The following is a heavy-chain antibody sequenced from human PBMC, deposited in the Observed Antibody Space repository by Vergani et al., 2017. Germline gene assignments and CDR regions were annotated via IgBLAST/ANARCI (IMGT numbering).Heavy chain of an antibody. CDR3: ARDYYYDSSGGFDY. J-gene: IGHJ4*02. CDR1: GFTFSSYA. V-gene: IGHV3-64*01. Sequence: EVQLVESGGGLVQPGGSLRLSCAASGFTFSSYAMHWVRQAPGKGLEYVSAISSNGGSTYYANSVKGRFTISRDNSKNTLYLQMGSLRAEDMAVYYCARDYYYDSSGGFDYWGQGTLVTVSS. CDR2: ISSNGGST. D-gene: IGHD3-22*01.